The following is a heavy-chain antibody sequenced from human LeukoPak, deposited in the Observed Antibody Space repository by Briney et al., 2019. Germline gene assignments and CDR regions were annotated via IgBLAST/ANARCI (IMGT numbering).Heavy chain of an antibody. CDR1: GFTFRNYS. Sequence: GGSLRLSCAASGFTFRNYSMNGVRQAPGKGLEWVSSISTSSTYIFYADSVKGRFTISRDNAKNSLYLQMNRLRAEDMAVYYCARSSTRSAFDYWGQGTLVTVSS. CDR2: ISTSSTYI. CDR3: ARSSTRSAFDY. V-gene: IGHV3-21*01. D-gene: IGHD2-2*01. J-gene: IGHJ4*02.